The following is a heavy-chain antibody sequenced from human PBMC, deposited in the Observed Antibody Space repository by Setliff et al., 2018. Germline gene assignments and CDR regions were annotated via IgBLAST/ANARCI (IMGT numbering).Heavy chain of an antibody. J-gene: IGHJ3*02. V-gene: IGHV5-51*01. Sequence: GESLKISCKGSGYSFTSYWIGWVRQMPGKGLEWMGIIYPGDSDTRYSPSFQGQVTISADKSINTAYLQWSSLKASDTAMYYCARPSYYDSSGYYYKAFDIWGQGTMVTVSS. CDR3: ARPSYYDSSGYYYKAFDI. CDR1: GYSFTSYW. D-gene: IGHD3-22*01. CDR2: IYPGDSDT.